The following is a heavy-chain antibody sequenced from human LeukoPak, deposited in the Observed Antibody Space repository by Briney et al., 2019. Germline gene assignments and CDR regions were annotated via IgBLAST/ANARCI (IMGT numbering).Heavy chain of an antibody. CDR3: ARARFSSRNRDGYLDP. V-gene: IGHV1-18*01. Sequence: ASVKVSFKGSGYTFINYGSHWVRQAPGHGLEWMGWISGINTNTNYAQKVQGRVTMTADTYTATAYMELRSLRSDNKAVYYCARARFSSRNRDGYLDPWGEGTLVPVST. J-gene: IGHJ5*02. CDR2: ISGINTNT. CDR1: GYTFINYG. D-gene: IGHD6-13*01.